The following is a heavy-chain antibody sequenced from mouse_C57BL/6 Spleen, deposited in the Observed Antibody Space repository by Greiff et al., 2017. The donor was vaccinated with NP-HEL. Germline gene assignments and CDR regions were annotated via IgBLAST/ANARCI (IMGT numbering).Heavy chain of an antibody. CDR3: ARPIYYDYDGAAMDY. CDR2: INPNNGGT. Sequence: EVQLQQSGPELVKPGASVKISCKASGYTFTDYYMNWVKQSHGKSLEWIGDINPNNGGTSYNQKFKGKAKLTVDKSSSTAYMELRSLTSEDSAVYYCARPIYYDYDGAAMDYWGQGTSVTVSS. V-gene: IGHV1-26*01. CDR1: GYTFTDYY. J-gene: IGHJ4*01. D-gene: IGHD2-4*01.